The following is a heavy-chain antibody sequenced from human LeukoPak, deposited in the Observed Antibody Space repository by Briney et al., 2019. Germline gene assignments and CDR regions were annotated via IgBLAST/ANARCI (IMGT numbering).Heavy chain of an antibody. CDR1: GFTVSSNY. D-gene: IGHD3-3*01. V-gene: IGHV3-66*01. J-gene: IGHJ4*02. CDR3: ARVERGLFWFDY. CDR2: IYSGGST. Sequence: GWSLRLSCAASGFTVSSNYMSWVRQAPGKGLEWVSVIYSGGSTYYADSVKGRFTISRDNSKNTLYLQMNSLRAEDTAVYYCARVERGLFWFDYWGQGTLVTVSS.